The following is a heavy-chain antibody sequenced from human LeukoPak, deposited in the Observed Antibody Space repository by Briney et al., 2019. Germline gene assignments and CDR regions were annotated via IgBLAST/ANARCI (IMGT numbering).Heavy chain of an antibody. Sequence: PGGSLRLSCAPSGFSVSSNYMNWVRQAPGKGLEWVSAIYTGGTTYYADSVKGRFTISRDNSKNTLYLQMNSLRAEDTAVYYCARDSGYDFDYWGQGTLVTVSS. CDR2: IYTGGTT. D-gene: IGHD5-12*01. CDR1: GFSVSSNY. CDR3: ARDSGYDFDY. V-gene: IGHV3-66*02. J-gene: IGHJ4*02.